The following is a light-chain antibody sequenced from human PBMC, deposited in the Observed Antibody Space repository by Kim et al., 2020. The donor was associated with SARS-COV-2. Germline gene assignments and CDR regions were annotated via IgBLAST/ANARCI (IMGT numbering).Light chain of an antibody. V-gene: IGLV3-19*01. CDR1: SLRSYY. CDR3: NSRDSNDYVV. Sequence: VALGKTVRITCQGDSLRSYYATWYQQKPGQAPKVIIYGKDSRPSGVPDRFSGSSSGNTAYLTITGTQAGDEADYYCNSRDSNDYVVFGGGTKVTVL. CDR2: GKD. J-gene: IGLJ2*01.